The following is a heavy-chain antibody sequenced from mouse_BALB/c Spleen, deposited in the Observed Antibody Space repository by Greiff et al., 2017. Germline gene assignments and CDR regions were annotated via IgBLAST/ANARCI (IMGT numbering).Heavy chain of an antibody. Sequence: EVQLVESGAELVKPGASVKLSCTASGFNIKDTYMHWVKQRPEQGLEWIGRIDPANGNTKYDPKFQGKATITADTSSNTAYLQLSSLTSEDTAVYYCAYDGYYTWFAYWGQGTLVTVSA. CDR1: GFNIKDTY. CDR3: AYDGYYTWFAY. J-gene: IGHJ3*01. V-gene: IGHV14-3*02. CDR2: IDPANGNT. D-gene: IGHD2-3*01.